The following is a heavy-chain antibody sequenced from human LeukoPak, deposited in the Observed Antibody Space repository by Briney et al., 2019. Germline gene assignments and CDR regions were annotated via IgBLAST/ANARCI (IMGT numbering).Heavy chain of an antibody. CDR1: GGSISSSSYY. CDR3: ARAGYYDSSGYPV. Sequence: SETLSLTCTVSGGSISSSSYYWGWIRQPPGKGLEWIGSIYYSGSTPYNPSLKSRVTISVDTSKNQFSLKLSSVTAADTAVYYCARAGYYDSSGYPVWGQGTLVTVSS. V-gene: IGHV4-39*07. J-gene: IGHJ4*02. CDR2: IYYSGST. D-gene: IGHD3-22*01.